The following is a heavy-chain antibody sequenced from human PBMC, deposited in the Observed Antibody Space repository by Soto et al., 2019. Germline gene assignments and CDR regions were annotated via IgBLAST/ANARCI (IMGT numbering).Heavy chain of an antibody. V-gene: IGHV3-7*01. D-gene: IGHD3-3*01. CDR2: IKQDGSEK. CDR1: GTTFSSYW. CDR3: ARRVGWQVLDNWFDP. Sequence: EVQLVESGGGLVQPGGSLRLSCAASGTTFSSYWMSWVRQAPGKGLEWVATIKQDGSEKNYVDSVKGRFTISRDNAKNSLYLQMNSLRAEDTAVYYCARRVGWQVLDNWFDPWGQGTLVSVSS. J-gene: IGHJ5*02.